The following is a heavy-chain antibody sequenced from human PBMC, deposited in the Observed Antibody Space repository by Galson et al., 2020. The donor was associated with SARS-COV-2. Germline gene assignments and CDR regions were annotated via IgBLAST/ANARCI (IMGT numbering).Heavy chain of an antibody. J-gene: IGHJ4*02. CDR3: ASHGTSSDGRDY. CDR1: GFTFSSSA. Sequence: TGGSLRLSCAVSGFTFSSSAMHWVRQAPGKGLAWVAVISHDGNTIYYPDSVKGRFTISRDNSKNTLYLQMNSLRVEDTAVYYCASHGTSSDGRDYWGQGTLVTVSS. D-gene: IGHD6-6*01. CDR2: ISHDGNTI. V-gene: IGHV3-30-3*02.